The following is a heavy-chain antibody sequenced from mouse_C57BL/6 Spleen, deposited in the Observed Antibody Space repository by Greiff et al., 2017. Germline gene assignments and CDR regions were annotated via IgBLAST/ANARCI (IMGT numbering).Heavy chain of an antibody. CDR3: ARRITTEAFDV. CDR2: IYPGDGDT. D-gene: IGHD1-1*01. CDR1: GYAFSSYW. J-gene: IGHJ1*03. V-gene: IGHV1-80*01. Sequence: VQLQQSGAELVKPGASVKISCKASGYAFSSYWMNWVKQRPGKGLEWIGQIYPGDGDTNYNVKFKGKATLTADKSSSPAYMQLSSLTAEDSAVYFCARRITTEAFDVWGTGTTVTVSS.